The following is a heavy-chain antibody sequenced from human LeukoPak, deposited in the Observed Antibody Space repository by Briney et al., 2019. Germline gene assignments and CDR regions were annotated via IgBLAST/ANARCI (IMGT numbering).Heavy chain of an antibody. CDR1: GGSISSSSYY. CDR3: ARDPQTAYSSSWSPPHYYYYYVDV. D-gene: IGHD6-13*01. CDR2: IYYSGST. Sequence: PSETLSLTCTVSGGSISSSSYYWGWIRQPPGKGLEWIGSIYYSGSTYYNPSLKSRVTISVDTSKNQFSLKLSSVTAADTAVYYCARDPQTAYSSSWSPPHYYYYYVDVWGKGTTVTVSS. J-gene: IGHJ6*03. V-gene: IGHV4-39*07.